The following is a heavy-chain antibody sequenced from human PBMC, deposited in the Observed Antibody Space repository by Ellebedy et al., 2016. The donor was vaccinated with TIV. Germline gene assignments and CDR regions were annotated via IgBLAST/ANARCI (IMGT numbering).Heavy chain of an antibody. CDR1: GFTFTNYW. Sequence: GESLKISXAGSGFTFTNYWMHWVRQAPGKGLDWVANIKEDGSAIYYVDSVKGRFTISRDNAKNSLYLQMNSLRTEDTAVYYCARAIGAGDGKWGQGALVTVSS. CDR3: ARAIGAGDGK. V-gene: IGHV3-7*01. J-gene: IGHJ4*02. D-gene: IGHD2-15*01. CDR2: IKEDGSAI.